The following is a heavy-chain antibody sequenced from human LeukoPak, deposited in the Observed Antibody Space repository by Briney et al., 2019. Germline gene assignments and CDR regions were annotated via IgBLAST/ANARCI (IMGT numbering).Heavy chain of an antibody. CDR3: AKGSSSSRPYYFDY. D-gene: IGHD6-6*01. CDR1: GFTFSSYG. J-gene: IGHJ4*02. CDR2: ISYDGSNK. Sequence: GGSLRLSCAASGFTFSSYGMHWVRQAPGKGLEWVAVISYDGSNKYYADSVKGRFTISRDNSKNTLYLQMNSLRVEDTAVYFCAKGSSSSRPYYFDYWGQGTQVTVSS. V-gene: IGHV3-30*18.